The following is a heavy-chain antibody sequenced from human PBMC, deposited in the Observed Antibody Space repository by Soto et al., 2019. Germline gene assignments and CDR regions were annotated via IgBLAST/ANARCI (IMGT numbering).Heavy chain of an antibody. CDR1: GGSISSGDYY. Sequence: QVQLQESGPGLVKPSQTLSLTCTVSGGSISSGDYYWSWIRQPPGKGLEWIGSIHYSGSTYYNPSLKRRVTISVDTSKNQFSLKLSSVTAADTAVYYCARDLGKNRYYYGAGSYGPFDPWGQGTLVTVSS. V-gene: IGHV4-30-4*01. CDR2: IHYSGST. D-gene: IGHD3-10*01. J-gene: IGHJ5*02. CDR3: ARDLGKNRYYYGAGSYGPFDP.